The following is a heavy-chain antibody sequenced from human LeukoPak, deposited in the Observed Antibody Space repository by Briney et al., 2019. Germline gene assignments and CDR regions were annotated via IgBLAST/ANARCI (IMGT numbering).Heavy chain of an antibody. CDR3: ARIVLRYFDWLLNFDY. D-gene: IGHD3-9*01. CDR1: GFSLSTSGVG. V-gene: IGHV2-5*02. J-gene: IGHJ4*02. Sequence: ESGPTLVNPTQTLTLTCTFSGFSLSTSGVGVGWIRQPPGKALEWLALIYWDDDKRYSPSLKSRLPITKDTSKNQVVLTMTNMDPVDTATYYCARIVLRYFDWLLNFDYWGQGTLVTVSS. CDR2: IYWDDDK.